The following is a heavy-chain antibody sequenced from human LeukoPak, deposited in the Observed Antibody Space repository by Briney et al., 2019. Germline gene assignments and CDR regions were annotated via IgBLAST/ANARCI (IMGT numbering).Heavy chain of an antibody. Sequence: SETLSLTCTVSGGSISSGGYYWSWIRQHPGKGLEWIGYIYYSGSTYYNPSLKSRVTISVDTSKNQFSLKLSSVTAADTAVYYCARASYYYDSSGYYFNWFGPWGQGTLVTVSS. CDR2: IYYSGST. D-gene: IGHD3-22*01. V-gene: IGHV4-31*03. J-gene: IGHJ5*02. CDR1: GGSISSGGYY. CDR3: ARASYYYDSSGYYFNWFGP.